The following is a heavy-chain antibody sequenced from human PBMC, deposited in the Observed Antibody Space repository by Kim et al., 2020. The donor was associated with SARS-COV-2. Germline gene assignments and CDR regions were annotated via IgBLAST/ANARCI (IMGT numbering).Heavy chain of an antibody. Sequence: GGSLRLSCAASGFTFSSYAMHWVRQAPGKGLEWVAVISYDGSNKYYADSVKGRFTISRDNSKNTLYLQMNSLRAEDTAVYYCARDPQHIVVVTATPGWFDPWGQGTLVTVSS. J-gene: IGHJ5*02. V-gene: IGHV3-30-3*01. D-gene: IGHD2-21*02. CDR1: GFTFSSYA. CDR3: ARDPQHIVVVTATPGWFDP. CDR2: ISYDGSNK.